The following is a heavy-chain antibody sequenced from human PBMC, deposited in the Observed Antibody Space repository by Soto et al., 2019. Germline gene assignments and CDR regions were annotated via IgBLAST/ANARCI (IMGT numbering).Heavy chain of an antibody. CDR2: IYHSGST. V-gene: IGHV4-30-2*01. Sequence: PSETLSLTCAVSGGSISSGGYSWSWIRQPPGKGLEWIGYIYHSGSTYYNPSLKSRVTISVGRSKNQFSLKLSSVTAADTAVYYCARGVTTVTTIDYWGQGTLVTVSS. CDR1: GGSISSGGYS. D-gene: IGHD4-17*01. J-gene: IGHJ4*02. CDR3: ARGVTTVTTIDY.